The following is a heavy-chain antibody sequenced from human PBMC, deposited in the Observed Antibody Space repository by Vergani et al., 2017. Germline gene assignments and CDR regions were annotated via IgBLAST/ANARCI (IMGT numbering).Heavy chain of an antibody. D-gene: IGHD3-9*01. CDR2: IYYSGST. CDR1: GGSISSSSYY. Sequence: QLQLQESGPGLVKPSETLSLTCTVSGGSISSSSYYWGWIRQPPGKGLEWIGSIYYSGSTYYNPSLKSRVTISVDTSKNQFSLKLSSVTAADTAVYYCARAPGTFYDILTGPHFDIWGQGTMVTVSS. V-gene: IGHV4-39*07. CDR3: ARAPGTFYDILTGPHFDI. J-gene: IGHJ3*02.